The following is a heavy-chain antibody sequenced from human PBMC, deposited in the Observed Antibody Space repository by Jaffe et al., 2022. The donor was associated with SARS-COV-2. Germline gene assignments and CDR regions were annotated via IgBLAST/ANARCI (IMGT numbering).Heavy chain of an antibody. CDR2: IGTAGDT. D-gene: IGHD3-3*01. CDR3: ARAEIGNLFGVVPVDYGMDV. J-gene: IGHJ6*02. CDR1: GFTFSSYD. Sequence: EVQLVESGGGLVQPGGSLRLSCAASGFTFSSYDMHWVRQATGKGLEWVSAIGTAGDTYYPGSVKGRFTISRENAKNSLYLQMNSLRAGDTAVYYCARAEIGNLFGVVPVDYGMDVWGQGTTVTVSS. V-gene: IGHV3-13*01.